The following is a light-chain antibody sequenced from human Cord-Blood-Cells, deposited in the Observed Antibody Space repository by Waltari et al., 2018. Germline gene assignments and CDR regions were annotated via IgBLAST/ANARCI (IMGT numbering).Light chain of an antibody. CDR1: QSVLYSSNNKNY. CDR2: WAS. J-gene: IGKJ5*01. V-gene: IGKV4-1*01. Sequence: DIVMTQSPDSLSVSLGERATINCKSSQSVLYSSNNKNYLAWYQQKPGQPPKLLIYWASTRESGVPDRFSGSGSGTDFTLTISSLQAEDVAVYYCQQYYSTPITFGQG. CDR3: QQYYSTPIT.